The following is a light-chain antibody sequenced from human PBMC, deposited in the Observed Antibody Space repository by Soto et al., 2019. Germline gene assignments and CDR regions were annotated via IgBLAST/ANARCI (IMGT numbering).Light chain of an antibody. V-gene: IGKV2-28*01. CDR1: QSLLHSNGYNY. J-gene: IGKJ1*01. CDR2: LGS. CDR3: MQTLQSWT. Sequence: DIVMTQSPLSLPVTPGEPASISCRSSQSLLHSNGYNYLDWYLQKPGQSPQLLIYLGSNRASGVPDRFSGSGSGTDFTLEISRVEAEDVRVYYCMQTLQSWTFGQGTKVEIK.